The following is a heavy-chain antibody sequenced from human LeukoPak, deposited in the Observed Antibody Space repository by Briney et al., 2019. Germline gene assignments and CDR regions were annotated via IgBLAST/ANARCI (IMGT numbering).Heavy chain of an antibody. D-gene: IGHD2-15*01. CDR1: GFTFSSYA. J-gene: IGHJ4*02. Sequence: GGSLRLSCEASGFTFSSYAMSWVRQAPGKGLEWVSAISGIGGSTYYADSVKGRFTISRDNSKNTLYLQMNSLRAEDTAVYYCAKDLGAAIAYWGQGTLVTVSS. CDR2: ISGIGGST. V-gene: IGHV3-23*01. CDR3: AKDLGAAIAY.